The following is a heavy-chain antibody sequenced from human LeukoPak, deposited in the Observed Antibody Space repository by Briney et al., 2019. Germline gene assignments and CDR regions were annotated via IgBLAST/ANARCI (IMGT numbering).Heavy chain of an antibody. CDR2: IYYSGST. CDR3: ARHDSVVFMGP. V-gene: IGHV4-39*01. Sequence: PSETLSLTCTVSGGSISSSSYYWGWIRQPPGKGLEWIGSIYYSGSTYYNPSLKSRVTISVDTSKNQFSLKLSSVTAADTAVYYCARHDSVVFMGPWGQGPLATVSS. J-gene: IGHJ5*02. D-gene: IGHD3-22*01. CDR1: GGSISSSSYY.